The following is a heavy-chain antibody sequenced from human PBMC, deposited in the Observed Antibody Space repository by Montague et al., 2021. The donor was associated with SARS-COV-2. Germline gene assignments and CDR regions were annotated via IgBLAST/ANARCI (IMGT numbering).Heavy chain of an antibody. V-gene: IGHV6-1*01. Sequence: CAISGDSVSSKSVAWNWIRQSPSRGLEWLGRTYYRSKWYSDYAESVKHXLVITPDTSKNQVSLQLNSVIPEDTAVYFCASSGITLTGLDAFDIWGQGTMVTVSS. J-gene: IGHJ3*02. CDR2: TYYRSKWYS. D-gene: IGHD3-9*01. CDR1: GDSVSSKSVA. CDR3: ASSGITLTGLDAFDI.